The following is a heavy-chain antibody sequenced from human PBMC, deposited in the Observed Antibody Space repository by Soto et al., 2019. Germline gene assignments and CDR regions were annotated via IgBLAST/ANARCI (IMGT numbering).Heavy chain of an antibody. Sequence: ASVKVSCKASGYTFTNYGISWVRQAPGQRLEWMGWINVCNGNTKYSQKFQGRVTITRDTSTSTAYMELSSLRAEDTAVYYCARLGPYNSGSYSFRYNWFDPWGQGTLVTVSS. V-gene: IGHV1-18*01. CDR2: INVCNGNT. CDR3: ARLGPYNSGSYSFRYNWFDP. J-gene: IGHJ5*02. CDR1: GYTFTNYG. D-gene: IGHD3-10*01.